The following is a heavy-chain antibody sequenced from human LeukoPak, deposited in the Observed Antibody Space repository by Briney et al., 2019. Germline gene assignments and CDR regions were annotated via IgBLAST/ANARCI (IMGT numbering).Heavy chain of an antibody. CDR1: GDSINNHDW. Sequence: SSETLSLTCGISGDSINNHDWWSWVRQPPGKGLEWIAEIHDGGTPNYNPSLKSRVTISVDKFKTQFSLKLTSVTAADTAVYYCARSGRGNSAGFDCWGQGTLVTVSS. V-gene: IGHV4/OR15-8*01. CDR2: IHDGGTP. J-gene: IGHJ4*02. CDR3: ARSGRGNSAGFDC. D-gene: IGHD3-10*01.